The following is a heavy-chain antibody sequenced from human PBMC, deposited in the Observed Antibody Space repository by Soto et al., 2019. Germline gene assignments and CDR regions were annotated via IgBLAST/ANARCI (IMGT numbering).Heavy chain of an antibody. Sequence: GGSLRLSCAASGFTFSSYSMNWVRQAPGKGLEWVSSISRSSSYIYYADSVKGRFTNSRDNAKNSLYLQMNSLRAEGTAVYYCARDLHDYVSFRFDPWCQGTLVTVS. CDR2: ISRSSSYI. CDR3: ARDLHDYVSFRFDP. D-gene: IGHD3-16*01. V-gene: IGHV3-21*01. CDR1: GFTFSSYS. J-gene: IGHJ5*02.